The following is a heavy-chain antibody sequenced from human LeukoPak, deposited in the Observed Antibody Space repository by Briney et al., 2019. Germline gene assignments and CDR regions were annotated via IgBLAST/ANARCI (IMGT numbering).Heavy chain of an antibody. CDR3: AREAGSSSTSSEYFDY. J-gene: IGHJ4*02. CDR2: IYYSGST. CDR1: GGSISSYY. D-gene: IGHD2-2*01. V-gene: IGHV4-4*08. Sequence: SETLSLTCTVSGGSISSYYWSWIRQPPGKGLEWIGYIYYSGSTNYNPSLKSRVTISVDTSKNQFSLKLSSVTAADTAVYYCAREAGSSSTSSEYFDYWGQGTLVTVSS.